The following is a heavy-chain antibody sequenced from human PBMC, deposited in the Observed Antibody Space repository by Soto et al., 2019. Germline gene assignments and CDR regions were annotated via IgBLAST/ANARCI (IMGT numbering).Heavy chain of an antibody. J-gene: IGHJ6*03. V-gene: IGHV3-23*01. D-gene: IGHD2-21*01. Sequence: GGSLRLSCAASGFTFSSYAMSWVRQAPGKGLEWVSAISGSGGSTYYADSVKGRFTISRDNSKNTLYLQMNSLRAEDTAVYYCAKGQMTIPYYYYYMDVWGKGTTVTVSS. CDR2: ISGSGGST. CDR1: GFTFSSYA. CDR3: AKGQMTIPYYYYYMDV.